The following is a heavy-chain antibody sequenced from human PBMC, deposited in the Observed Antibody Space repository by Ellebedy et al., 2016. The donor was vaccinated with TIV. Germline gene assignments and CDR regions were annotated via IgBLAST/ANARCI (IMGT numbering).Heavy chain of an antibody. Sequence: GGSLRLSCAASGFTFGSYWMNWVRQAPGKGLEWVANIKQDGSEKYYVDSVKGRFTISRDNAKNSLYLQMNSLRAEDTAVYYCARDWGWGPFDYWGQGTQVTVSS. CDR3: ARDWGWGPFDY. CDR1: GFTFGSYW. V-gene: IGHV3-7*01. D-gene: IGHD3-16*01. CDR2: IKQDGSEK. J-gene: IGHJ4*02.